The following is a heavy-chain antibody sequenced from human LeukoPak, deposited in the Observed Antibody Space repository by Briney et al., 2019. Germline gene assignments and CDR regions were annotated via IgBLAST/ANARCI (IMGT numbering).Heavy chain of an antibody. D-gene: IGHD4-17*01. CDR1: GITFRNYW. J-gene: IGHJ4*02. CDR2: IKQDGSEK. CDR3: ARDYGDNY. V-gene: IGHV3-7*01. Sequence: PGGSLRLSCAASGITFRNYWMSWVRQAPGKGLEWVANIKQDGSEKYYVDSVKGRFTISRDNAKNSLYLQMNSLRAEDTAVYYCARDYGDNYWGQGTLVTVSS.